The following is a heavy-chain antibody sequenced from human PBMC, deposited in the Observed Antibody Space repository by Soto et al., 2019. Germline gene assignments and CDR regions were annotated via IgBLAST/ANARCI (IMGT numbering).Heavy chain of an antibody. V-gene: IGHV3-30-3*01. D-gene: IGHD2-15*01. CDR3: ARDRVDSFYGMDV. CDR1: GFTFSSYA. Sequence: QVQLVESGGGVVQPGRSLRLSCAASGFTFSSYAMHWVRQAPGKGLEWVAVISYDGSKKYYADSVKGRFTISRDNSKNTLYLQMNSLRAEDTAVYYCARDRVDSFYGMDVWGQGTTVTVSS. J-gene: IGHJ6*02. CDR2: ISYDGSKK.